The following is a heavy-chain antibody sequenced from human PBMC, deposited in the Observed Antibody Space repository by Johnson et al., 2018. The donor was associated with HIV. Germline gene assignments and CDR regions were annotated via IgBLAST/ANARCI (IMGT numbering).Heavy chain of an antibody. J-gene: IGHJ3*02. V-gene: IGHV3-30*04. CDR3: AKDFVAFWGRPADAFDI. CDR1: GFTFSSHA. Sequence: QVQLVESGGGVVQPGRSLRLSCAASGFTFSSHAMHWVRQAPGKGLEWVTFISNDGSNKYSADSVRGRFTISRDNSKNTLYLQMNSLRVEDTAVYYCAKDFVAFWGRPADAFDIWGQGTMVTVSS. CDR2: ISNDGSNK. D-gene: IGHD3-16*01.